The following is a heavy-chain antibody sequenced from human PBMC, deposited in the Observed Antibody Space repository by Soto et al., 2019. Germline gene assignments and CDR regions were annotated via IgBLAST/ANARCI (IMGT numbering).Heavy chain of an antibody. J-gene: IGHJ4*02. CDR2: ISYDGTDE. Sequence: QVRLVESGGGVVQPGRSLRLSCAASGFSFSSYGMHWVRQAPGKGLEWVSMISYDGTDEYYADSVKGRFTHSRDNSKNTVYLQRKSLRSEDTAVYYCAKQEFVGSDHVDYWGQGPLLTVSS. CDR3: AKQEFVGSDHVDY. CDR1: GFSFSSYG. V-gene: IGHV3-30*18. D-gene: IGHD1-26*01.